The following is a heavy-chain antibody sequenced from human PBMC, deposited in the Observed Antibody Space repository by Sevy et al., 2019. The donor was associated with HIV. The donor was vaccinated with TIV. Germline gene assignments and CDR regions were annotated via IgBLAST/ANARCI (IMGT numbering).Heavy chain of an antibody. CDR1: GGTFRSYG. V-gene: IGHV1-69*13. D-gene: IGHD6-19*01. CDR3: ARGGGNGWYYFDY. CDR2: IIPILGST. J-gene: IGHJ4*02. Sequence: ASVKVSCKASGGTFRSYGISWVQQAPGQGLEWMGGIIPILGSTNYAQKFQGRVTITADESTNTAYMELNSLRSEDTAVYYCARGGGNGWYYFDYWGQETLVTVSS.